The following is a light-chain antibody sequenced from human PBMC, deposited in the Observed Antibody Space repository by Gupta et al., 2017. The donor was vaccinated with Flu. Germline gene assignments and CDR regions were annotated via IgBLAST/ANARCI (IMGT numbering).Light chain of an antibody. Sequence: SITISCTGTSSDVGGYNYVSWYQHHPGKAPKLMIYEVINRPSGVSNRFSGSKSGNTASLTISGLQAEDEADYYCSSHTSSNTWVFGGGTKLTVL. V-gene: IGLV2-14*01. CDR1: SSDVGGYNY. J-gene: IGLJ3*02. CDR2: EVI. CDR3: SSHTSSNTWV.